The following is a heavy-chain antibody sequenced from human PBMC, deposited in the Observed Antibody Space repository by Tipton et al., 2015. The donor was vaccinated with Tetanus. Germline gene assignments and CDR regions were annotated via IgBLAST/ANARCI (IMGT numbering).Heavy chain of an antibody. CDR3: ARDWEGGYGMDV. CDR1: GGSIRGGTFY. CDR2: IYESGDT. V-gene: IGHV4-39*02. Sequence: TLSLTCTVSGGSIRGGTFYWGWIRQPPGKGLEWIGSIYESGDTYYIPSLKSRVTISVDTSKNLFSLRLTAVTAADTAVYYCARDWEGGYGMDVWGQGTTVTVSS. D-gene: IGHD1-26*01. J-gene: IGHJ6*02.